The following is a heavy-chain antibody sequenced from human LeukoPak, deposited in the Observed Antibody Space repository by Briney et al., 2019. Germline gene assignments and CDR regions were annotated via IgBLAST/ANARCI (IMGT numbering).Heavy chain of an antibody. CDR2: INHSGST. V-gene: IGHV4-34*01. CDR1: GGSFSGYY. Sequence: SETLSLTCAVYGGSFSGYYWSWIRQPPGKGLEWIGEINHSGSTNYNPSLKSRVTISVDTSKNQFSLKLSSVTAADTAVYYCARLPPEPYDFTSYYFDYWGQGTLVTVSS. D-gene: IGHD3-3*01. J-gene: IGHJ4*02. CDR3: ARLPPEPYDFTSYYFDY.